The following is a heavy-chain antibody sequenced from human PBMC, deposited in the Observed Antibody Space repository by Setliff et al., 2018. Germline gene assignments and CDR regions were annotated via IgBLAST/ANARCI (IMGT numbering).Heavy chain of an antibody. J-gene: IGHJ5*02. D-gene: IGHD2-2*01. CDR1: GFTFSSYS. Sequence: PGGSLRLSCADSGFTFSSYSMNWVRQAPGKGLEWVSSISSSSSYIYYADSVKGRFTISRDNAKNSLYLQMNSLRAEDTAVYYCARDPSLYCSSTSCSPHWFDPWGQGTLVTVSS. CDR2: ISSSSSYI. CDR3: ARDPSLYCSSTSCSPHWFDP. V-gene: IGHV3-21*01.